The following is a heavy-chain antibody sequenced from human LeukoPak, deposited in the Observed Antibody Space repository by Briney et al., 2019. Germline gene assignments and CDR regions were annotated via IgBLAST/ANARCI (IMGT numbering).Heavy chain of an antibody. CDR3: ARRSSGSPPYYFDY. V-gene: IGHV3-74*01. Sequence: GSLRLSCAASGFTFSNFWMHWVRQAPGKGLVWVALIYGDGSFTRYADSVKGRFTISRDNAKNTLYLQMNSLRAEDTAVYYCARRSSGSPPYYFDYWGQGTLVTVSS. D-gene: IGHD1-26*01. CDR2: IYGDGSFT. CDR1: GFTFSNFW. J-gene: IGHJ4*02.